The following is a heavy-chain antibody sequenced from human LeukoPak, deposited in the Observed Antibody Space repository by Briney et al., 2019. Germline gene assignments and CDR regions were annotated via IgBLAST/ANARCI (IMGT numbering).Heavy chain of an antibody. J-gene: IGHJ6*04. V-gene: IGHV3-23*01. D-gene: IGHD3-10*01. Sequence: GESLRLSCAASGVTLGRYAVNWARQAPGRGLEWVSYISPSGDATVYAESVKGRFTISRDNSKNMVYLHLDSLRAEDTAKYYCLRKVYYYMDVWGNGTTVTVSS. CDR3: LRKVYYYMDV. CDR2: ISPSGDAT. CDR1: GVTLGRYA.